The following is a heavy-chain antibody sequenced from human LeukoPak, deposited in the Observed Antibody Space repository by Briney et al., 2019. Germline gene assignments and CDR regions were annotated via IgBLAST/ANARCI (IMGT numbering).Heavy chain of an antibody. CDR3: VSARDSTGMIG. CDR1: GFTFSSYS. V-gene: IGHV3-21*01. Sequence: GGSLRLSCAASGFTFSSYSMNWVRQTPGKGLEWVSSISSSTYIYYADSVKGRFTVSRDNAKNSLYLQMNSLRAEDTAVDECVSARDSTGMIGWGRGNLILVS. J-gene: IGHJ1*01. CDR2: ISSSTYI. D-gene: IGHD5-18*01.